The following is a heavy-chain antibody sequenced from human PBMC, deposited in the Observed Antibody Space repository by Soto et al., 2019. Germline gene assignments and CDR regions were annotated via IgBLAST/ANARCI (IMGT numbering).Heavy chain of an antibody. CDR3: AKVAVAGTGYFDY. CDR1: GFTFSSYG. CDR2: ISYDGSNK. V-gene: IGHV3-30*18. D-gene: IGHD6-19*01. Sequence: PGGSLRLSCAASGFTFSSYGMHWVRQAPGKGLEWVAVISYDGSNKYYADSVKGRFTISRDNSKNTLYLQMNSLRAEDTAVYYCAKVAVAGTGYFDYWGQGTLVTVSS. J-gene: IGHJ4*02.